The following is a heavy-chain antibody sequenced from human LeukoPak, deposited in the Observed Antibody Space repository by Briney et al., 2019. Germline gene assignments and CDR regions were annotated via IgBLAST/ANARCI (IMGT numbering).Heavy chain of an antibody. CDR3: ARLGATDY. CDR1: GGSISSSSYY. V-gene: IGHV4-39*01. J-gene: IGHJ4*02. Sequence: SETLSLTCTVSGGSISSSSYYWGWIRQPPGKGLEWTGSIYYSGSTYYNPSLKSRVTISVDTSKNQFSLKLSSVTAADTAVYYCARLGATDYWGQGTLVTVSS. D-gene: IGHD1-26*01. CDR2: IYYSGST.